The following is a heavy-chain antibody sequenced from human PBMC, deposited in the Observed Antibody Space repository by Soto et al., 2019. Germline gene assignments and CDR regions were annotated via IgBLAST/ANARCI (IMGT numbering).Heavy chain of an antibody. J-gene: IGHJ5*02. V-gene: IGHV4-59*01. Sequence: SETLSLTCTVSGGSISSYFWSWIRQPPGKGLEWIGYIHYSGSTNYNPSLKSRVTISVETSRTQFSLKVTSVTAADTAVYYCARIPSTYDPNWFDPWGQGTLVTVSS. CDR1: GGSISSYF. CDR2: IHYSGST. D-gene: IGHD2-2*01. CDR3: ARIPSTYDPNWFDP.